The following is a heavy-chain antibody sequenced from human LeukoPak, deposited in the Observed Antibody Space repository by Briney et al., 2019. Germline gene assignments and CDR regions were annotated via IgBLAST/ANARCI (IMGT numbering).Heavy chain of an antibody. Sequence: SVKVSCKXSGGTFSSYAISWVRQAPGQGLEWMGRIIPIFGTANYAQKFQGRVTITTDESTSTAYMELSSLRSEDTAVYYCARALVRTYYYDSSSAFDIWGQGTMVTVSS. CDR1: GGTFSSYA. V-gene: IGHV1-69*05. D-gene: IGHD3-22*01. CDR3: ARALVRTYYYDSSSAFDI. CDR2: IIPIFGTA. J-gene: IGHJ3*02.